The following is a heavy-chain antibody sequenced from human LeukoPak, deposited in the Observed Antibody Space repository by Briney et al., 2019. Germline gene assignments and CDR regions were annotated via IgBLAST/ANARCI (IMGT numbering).Heavy chain of an antibody. CDR3: ARLSAAMVPYFDY. V-gene: IGHV3-30*03. D-gene: IGHD5-18*01. CDR2: ISYDGSNK. J-gene: IGHJ4*02. Sequence: GRSLRLYCAASGFTFSSYGIHWVRQAPAKWLEWVAVISYDGSNKYYADSVKGRFTISRDNSKNTLYLQMNSLRAEDTAVYYCARLSAAMVPYFDYWGQGTLVTVSS. CDR1: GFTFSSYG.